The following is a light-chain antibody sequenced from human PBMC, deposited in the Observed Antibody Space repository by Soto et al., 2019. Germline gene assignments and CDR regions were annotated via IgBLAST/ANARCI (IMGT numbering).Light chain of an antibody. CDR3: QQYNTWPWT. J-gene: IGKJ1*01. Sequence: ETVMTQSPATLSVSPGERATLSCRASQSLNSNLAWYQQKPGRAPRLLINGASDRVTGTPDRFSGSGYGTEFNLSISTLQSEDFAVYYGQQYNTWPWTFGQGTKVEIK. CDR1: QSLNSN. V-gene: IGKV3-15*01. CDR2: GAS.